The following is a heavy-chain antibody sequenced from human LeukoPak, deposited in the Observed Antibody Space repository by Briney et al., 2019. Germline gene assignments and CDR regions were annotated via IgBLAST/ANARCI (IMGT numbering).Heavy chain of an antibody. CDR3: ARDLSPRGLDSVWYDAFDI. J-gene: IGHJ3*02. CDR2: IKQDGSKQ. V-gene: IGHV3-7*04. D-gene: IGHD3-16*01. Sequence: GGSLRLSCAVSGFSLSSYWMTCLRQAPGKGLEWVANIKQDGSKQSYVDSVEGRFTISRDNARNTLYLQINTLRAEDTAVYYCARDLSPRGLDSVWYDAFDIWGQGTRVIVSS. CDR1: GFSLSSYW.